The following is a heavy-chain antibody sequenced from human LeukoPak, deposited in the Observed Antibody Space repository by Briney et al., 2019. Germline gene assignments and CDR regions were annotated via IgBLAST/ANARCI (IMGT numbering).Heavy chain of an antibody. Sequence: ASVKVSCKASGYTFTSHTMNWVRQAPGQGLEWMGWINTNTGNPTYAQGFTGRFVFSLDTSVSTAYPQISSLKAEDTAVYYCARLAPDDYGDDTFDYWGQGTLVTVSS. CDR2: INTNTGNP. J-gene: IGHJ4*02. V-gene: IGHV7-4-1*02. D-gene: IGHD4-17*01. CDR3: ARLAPDDYGDDTFDY. CDR1: GYTFTSHT.